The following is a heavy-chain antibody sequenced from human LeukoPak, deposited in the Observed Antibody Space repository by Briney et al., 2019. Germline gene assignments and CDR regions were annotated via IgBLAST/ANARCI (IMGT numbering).Heavy chain of an antibody. J-gene: IGHJ3*02. CDR1: GFTFSSYE. V-gene: IGHV3-48*03. CDR2: ISSSGSTI. CDR3: AKEGSYDAFDI. D-gene: IGHD1-26*01. Sequence: GGSLRLSCAASGFTFSSYEMNWVRQAPGKGLEWVSYISSSGSTINYAHSVMGRFTVSRDNAENSLYLQMSSLRADDTAVYYCAKEGSYDAFDIWGQGTMVTVSS.